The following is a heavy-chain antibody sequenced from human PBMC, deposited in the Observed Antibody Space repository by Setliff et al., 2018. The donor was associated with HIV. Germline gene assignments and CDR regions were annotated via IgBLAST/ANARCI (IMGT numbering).Heavy chain of an antibody. Sequence: PSETLSLTCTASGGSISSSSYYWGWIRQPPGKGLEWIGSIYYSGSTYYNPSLKSRVTISVDTSKNQFSLKLSSVTAADTAVYYCARTRTQDAFDIWGQGTMVTVSS. V-gene: IGHV4-39*07. CDR3: ARTRTQDAFDI. CDR2: IYYSGST. CDR1: GGSISSSSYY. J-gene: IGHJ3*02.